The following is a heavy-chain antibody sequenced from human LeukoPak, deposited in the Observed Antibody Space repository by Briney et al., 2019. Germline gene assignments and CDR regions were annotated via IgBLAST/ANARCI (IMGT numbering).Heavy chain of an antibody. CDR3: ARGGSTYYYGSGSYALPFDY. Sequence: GSSVKVSCKASGGTFSSYAISWVRQAPGQGLEWMGRIIPILGIANYAQKFRGRVTITADKSTSTAYMELSSLRSEDTAVYYCARGGSTYYYGSGSYALPFDYWGQGTLVTVSS. V-gene: IGHV1-69*04. J-gene: IGHJ4*02. CDR1: GGTFSSYA. CDR2: IIPILGIA. D-gene: IGHD3-10*01.